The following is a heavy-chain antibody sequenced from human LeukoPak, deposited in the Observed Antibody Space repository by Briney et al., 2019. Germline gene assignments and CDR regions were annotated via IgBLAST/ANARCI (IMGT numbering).Heavy chain of an antibody. Sequence: PSETLSLTCAVYGWSLSGYYWSWIRQPPGEGLEWIGEINHGGSTNYNPSLKSRVTISVDTSKNQFSLKLSSVTAADTAVYYCARSSEGRYYYDSSGFSYYYYYMDVWGKGTTVTISS. J-gene: IGHJ6*03. CDR1: GWSLSGYY. V-gene: IGHV4-34*01. CDR2: INHGGST. CDR3: ARSSEGRYYYDSSGFSYYYYYMDV. D-gene: IGHD3-22*01.